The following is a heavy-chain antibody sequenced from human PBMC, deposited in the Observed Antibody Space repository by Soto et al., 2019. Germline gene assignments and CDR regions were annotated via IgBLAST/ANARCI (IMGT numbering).Heavy chain of an antibody. J-gene: IGHJ4*02. CDR1: GFTVSSNY. D-gene: IGHD1-1*01. CDR3: ARRVGTTGTGGYFDY. V-gene: IGHV3-53*01. CDR2: IYSGGST. Sequence: GGSLRLSCAASGFTVSSNYMSWVRQAPGKGLEWVSVIYSGGSTYYADSVKGRFTISRDNSKNTLYLQMNSLRAEDTAVYYCARRVGTTGTGGYFDYWGQGTLVTVSS.